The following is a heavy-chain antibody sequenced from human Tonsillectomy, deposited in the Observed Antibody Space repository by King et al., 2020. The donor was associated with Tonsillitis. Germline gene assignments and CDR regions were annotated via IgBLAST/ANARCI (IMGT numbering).Heavy chain of an antibody. CDR1: GYSFTRYW. V-gene: IGHV5-51*01. CDR3: ARYDSTGAGAFDI. CDR2: IYPGDSET. Sequence: QLVQSGAEVKKPGESLKISCKGSGYSFTRYWIVWVRQMPGKGLEWMGIIYPGDSETRSSQSFQGQVTILADKSIRTAFLQWSRLKASDSAIYYCARYDSTGAGAFDIWGQGTMVTVSS. D-gene: IGHD3-22*01. J-gene: IGHJ3*02.